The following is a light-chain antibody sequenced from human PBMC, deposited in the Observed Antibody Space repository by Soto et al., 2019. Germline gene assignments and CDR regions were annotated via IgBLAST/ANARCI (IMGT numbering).Light chain of an antibody. V-gene: IGKV3-20*01. Sequence: EIVLTQSPGSLSLTAGERATLSCRASQSVDSSFFAWYQQKPGQAPRLLIYGASNRATGIPDRFSGSGSGTDFTLTISRLEPEDFALYYCQQYVSSVTFGQGTKVEIK. CDR3: QQYVSSVT. CDR1: QSVDSSF. J-gene: IGKJ1*01. CDR2: GAS.